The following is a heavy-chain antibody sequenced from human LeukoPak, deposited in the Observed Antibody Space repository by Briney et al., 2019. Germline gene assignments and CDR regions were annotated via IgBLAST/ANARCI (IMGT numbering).Heavy chain of an antibody. V-gene: IGHV4-34*01. J-gene: IGHJ6*03. Sequence: SETLSLTCAVYGGSFSGYYWSWIRQPPGKGLEWIGEINHSGSTNYNPSLKSRVTISVDTSKNQFSLKLSSVTAADTAVYYCAQLPTIFGRYYYMDVWGKGTTVTVSS. CDR1: GGSFSGYY. CDR3: AQLPTIFGRYYYMDV. CDR2: INHSGST. D-gene: IGHD3-3*01.